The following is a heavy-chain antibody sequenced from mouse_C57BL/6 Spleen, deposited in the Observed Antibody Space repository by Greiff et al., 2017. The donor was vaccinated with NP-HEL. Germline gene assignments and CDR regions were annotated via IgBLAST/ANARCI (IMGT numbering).Heavy chain of an antibody. Sequence: EVQLQQSGPELVKPGASVKISCKASGYSFTGYYMNWVKQSPEKSLEWIGEINPSTGGTTYNQKFKAKATLTVDKSSSTAYMQLKSLTSEDSAVYYCARSGIWGLYYFDYWGQGTTLTVSS. V-gene: IGHV1-42*01. CDR2: INPSTGGT. J-gene: IGHJ2*01. CDR1: GYSFTGYY. D-gene: IGHD1-1*02. CDR3: ARSGIWGLYYFDY.